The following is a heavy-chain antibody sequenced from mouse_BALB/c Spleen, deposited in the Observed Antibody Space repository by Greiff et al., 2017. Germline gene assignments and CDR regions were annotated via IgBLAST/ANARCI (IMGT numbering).Heavy chain of an antibody. Sequence: QVQLQQSGAELVRPGTSVKVSCKASGYAFTNYLIEWVKQRPGQGLEWIGVINPGSGGTNYNEKFKGKATLTADKSSSTAYMQLSSLTSDDSAVYFCGTGGDYWGQGTTLTVSS. D-gene: IGHD4-1*01. J-gene: IGHJ2*01. CDR1: GYAFTNYL. CDR3: GTGGDY. CDR2: INPGSGGT. V-gene: IGHV1-54*01.